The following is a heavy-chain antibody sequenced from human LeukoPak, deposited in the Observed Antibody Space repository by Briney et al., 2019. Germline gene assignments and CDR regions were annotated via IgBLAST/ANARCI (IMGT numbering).Heavy chain of an antibody. J-gene: IGHJ6*02. D-gene: IGHD3-16*01. Sequence: PGGSLRLSCAASGFTFSSYSMNWVRQAPGKGLEWVSYISSSSSTIYYADSAKGRFTISRDNSKNSLYLQMNSLRTEDTALYYCAKAQNFMTKAYGMDVWGQGTTVTVSS. CDR1: GFTFSSYS. CDR3: AKAQNFMTKAYGMDV. CDR2: ISSSSSTI. V-gene: IGHV3-48*04.